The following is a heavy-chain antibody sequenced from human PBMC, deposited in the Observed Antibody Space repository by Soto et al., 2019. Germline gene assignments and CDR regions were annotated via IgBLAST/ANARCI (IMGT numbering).Heavy chain of an antibody. Sequence: QEQLVQSGAEVKKPGAPVKVSCKASGYTFSNYNINWVRQASGQGLEWMGWMNPDSGNTGYAEKFQGRVTMTRNSSISTAYMELIGLRSEDTVVYYCAREAASDPSFYYHYMDVWGKGTTVTVSS. V-gene: IGHV1-8*01. CDR2: MNPDSGNT. CDR1: GYTFSNYN. D-gene: IGHD3-10*01. J-gene: IGHJ6*03. CDR3: AREAASDPSFYYHYMDV.